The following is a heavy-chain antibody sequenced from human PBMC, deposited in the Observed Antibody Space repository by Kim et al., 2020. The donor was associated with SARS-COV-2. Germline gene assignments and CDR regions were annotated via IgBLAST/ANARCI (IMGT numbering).Heavy chain of an antibody. J-gene: IGHJ4*02. V-gene: IGHV3-48*03. Sequence: ESVKGRFTISRDNARNTRYLQMSSLRADDTAIYYCARDLGASGSLDFWGPGTLVSVSS. CDR3: ARDLGASGSLDF. D-gene: IGHD3-10*01.